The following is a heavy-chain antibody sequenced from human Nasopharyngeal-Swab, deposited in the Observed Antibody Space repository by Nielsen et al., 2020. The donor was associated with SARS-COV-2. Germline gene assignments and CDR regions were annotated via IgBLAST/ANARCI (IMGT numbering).Heavy chain of an antibody. D-gene: IGHD4-23*01. CDR2: IYPGDSDT. CDR3: ARKSTVGDVFDV. V-gene: IGHV5-51*01. J-gene: IGHJ3*01. Sequence: GGSLRLSCKGSGYSFTSYWIGWVRQMPGKGLEWMGIIYPGDSDTRYSPSFQGQVTISADRSINTAYLQWSSLKASDTAMYYCARKSTVGDVFDVWGQGTMVTVPS. CDR1: GYSFTSYW.